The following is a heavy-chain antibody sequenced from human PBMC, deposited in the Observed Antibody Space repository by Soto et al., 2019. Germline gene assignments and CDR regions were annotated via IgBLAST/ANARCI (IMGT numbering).Heavy chain of an antibody. D-gene: IGHD2-2*01. CDR1: GFTFSSYG. CDR3: AKDELGYCISTSCYAPNDY. Sequence: GSLRLSCAASGFTFSSYGMHWVRQAPVKGLEWVAVISYDGSNKYYADSVKGRFTISRDNSKNTLYLQMNSLRAEDTAVYYCAKDELGYCISTSCYAPNDYWGQGTPVTVSS. CDR2: ISYDGSNK. J-gene: IGHJ4*02. V-gene: IGHV3-30*18.